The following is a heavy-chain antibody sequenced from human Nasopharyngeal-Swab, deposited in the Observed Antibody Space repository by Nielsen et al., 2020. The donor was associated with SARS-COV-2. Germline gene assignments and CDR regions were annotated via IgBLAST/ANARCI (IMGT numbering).Heavy chain of an antibody. D-gene: IGHD5-18*01. CDR1: GYTLTELS. V-gene: IGHV1-24*01. CDR2: FDPEDGET. J-gene: IGHJ6*02. Sequence: ASVKVSCKVSGYTLTELSMHWVRQAPGKGLEWMGGFDPEDGETIYAQKFQGRVTMTEDTSTDTAYMELSSLRSEDTAVYYCATPIQLWSPGYYYYGMDVWGQGTTVTVSS. CDR3: ATPIQLWSPGYYYYGMDV.